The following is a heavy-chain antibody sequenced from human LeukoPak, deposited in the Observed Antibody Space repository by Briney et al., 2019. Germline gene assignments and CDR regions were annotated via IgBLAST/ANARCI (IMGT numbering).Heavy chain of an antibody. D-gene: IGHD3-22*01. CDR3: ARTLYYDSSGYYYGPRSY. Sequence: GGSLRLSCAASGFTFSNYWMSWVRQAPGKGLEWVANIKQDGSENYYVDSVKGRFTISRDNAKNSLYLQMNSLRAEDTAVYYCARTLYYDSSGYYYGPRSYWGQGTLVTVSS. CDR1: GFTFSNYW. J-gene: IGHJ4*02. CDR2: IKQDGSEN. V-gene: IGHV3-7*01.